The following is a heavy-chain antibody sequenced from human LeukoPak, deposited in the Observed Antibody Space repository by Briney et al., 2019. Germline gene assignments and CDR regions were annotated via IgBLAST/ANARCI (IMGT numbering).Heavy chain of an antibody. CDR1: GFTFSSYW. Sequence: GGSLRLSCAASGFTFSSYWMHWVRQAPGKGLVWVSRINSDGISTNYADSVKGRFTISRDNAKNTLYLQMNSLRAEDTAVYYCARDKEIGYCSGGSCYSDAFDIWGQGTMVTVSS. D-gene: IGHD2-15*01. CDR2: INSDGIST. J-gene: IGHJ3*02. CDR3: ARDKEIGYCSGGSCYSDAFDI. V-gene: IGHV3-74*01.